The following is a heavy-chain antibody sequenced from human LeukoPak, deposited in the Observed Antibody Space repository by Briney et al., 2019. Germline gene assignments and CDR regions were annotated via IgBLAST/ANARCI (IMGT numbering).Heavy chain of an antibody. V-gene: IGHV1-18*01. CDR3: ARDPGYCSSTSCYGRGDAFDI. J-gene: IGHJ3*02. CDR2: ISAYNGNT. CDR1: GYTFTSYG. D-gene: IGHD2-2*01. Sequence: ASAKVSCKASGYTFTSYGISWVRQAPGQGLEWMGWISAYNGNTNYAQKLQGRVTMTTDTSTSTAYMELRSLRSDDTAVYYCARDPGYCSSTSCYGRGDAFDIWGQGTMVTVSS.